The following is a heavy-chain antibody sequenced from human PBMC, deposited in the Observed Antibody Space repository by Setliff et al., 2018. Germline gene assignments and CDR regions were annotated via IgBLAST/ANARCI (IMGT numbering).Heavy chain of an antibody. CDR2: IDPRGSPV. J-gene: IGHJ4*02. CDR3: ARDSVGYSYGYYFDY. Sequence: PGGSLRLSCAASGFTFIDYYMNWIRQTPRKGLEWISHIDPRGSPVDYVDSVKGRFTISRDNTKNLVYLQMDSLRADDTAVYYCARDSVGYSYGYYFDYWGQGTLVTVSS. D-gene: IGHD5-18*01. V-gene: IGHV3-11*01. CDR1: GFTFIDYY.